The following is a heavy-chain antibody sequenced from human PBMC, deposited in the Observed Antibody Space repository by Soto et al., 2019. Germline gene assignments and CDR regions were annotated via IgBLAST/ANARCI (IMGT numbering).Heavy chain of an antibody. CDR1: GFTYSSYS. V-gene: IGHV3-30*18. CDR2: ISYDGSNK. D-gene: IGHD1-26*01. Sequence: SRSLSCAASGFTYSSYSMHWVRQAAGKGLEWVAGISYDGSNKYYADSVKGPFTIPRDNSKSTLYLQMNSLRAEDRAVYYCAKGRGSGSYLGKYYCDYWDQGT. CDR3: AKGRGSGSYLGKYYCDY. J-gene: IGHJ4*02.